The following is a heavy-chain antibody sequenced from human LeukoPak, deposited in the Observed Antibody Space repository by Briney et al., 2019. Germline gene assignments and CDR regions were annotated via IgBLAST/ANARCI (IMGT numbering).Heavy chain of an antibody. D-gene: IGHD1-1*01. CDR1: GGTFSSYG. J-gene: IGHJ4*02. CDR3: ARSWAVQNTFYYFDD. Sequence: SVKVSCKASGGTFSSYGISWVRQAPGQGLEWMGGIVPVFETIDYAQKFQGRVTLSADDSTTTAYMELNSLRSEDTAVYYCARSWAVQNTFYYFDDWGQGTLVTVSS. V-gene: IGHV1-69*13. CDR2: IVPVFETI.